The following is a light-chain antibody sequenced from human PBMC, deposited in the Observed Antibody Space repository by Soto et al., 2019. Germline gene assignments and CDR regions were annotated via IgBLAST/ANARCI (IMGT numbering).Light chain of an antibody. CDR2: KAS. Sequence: DTQMTQSPSTLSASIGDRVTITCRASQDISNWLAWYQQKPGKAPKLLIYKASSLKSGVPSRFSGSGSGTEFTLTISSLQPDDFATYYCQQYNSYSSFGPGTKVDIK. CDR3: QQYNSYSS. V-gene: IGKV1-5*03. CDR1: QDISNW. J-gene: IGKJ3*01.